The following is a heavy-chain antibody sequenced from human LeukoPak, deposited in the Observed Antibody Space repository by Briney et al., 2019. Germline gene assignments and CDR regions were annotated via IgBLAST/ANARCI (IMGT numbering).Heavy chain of an antibody. CDR3: AREPPNHYYFDY. CDR2: INPSGGST. D-gene: IGHD1-14*01. CDR1: GYTFTSYF. Sequence: ASVKVSCKASGYTFTSYFMHWVRQAPGQGLEWMGIINPSGGSTNYAQKFQGRVTMTRDTSTSTVYMELSSLRSEDTAVYYCAREPPNHYYFDYWGQGTLATVSS. J-gene: IGHJ4*02. V-gene: IGHV1-46*01.